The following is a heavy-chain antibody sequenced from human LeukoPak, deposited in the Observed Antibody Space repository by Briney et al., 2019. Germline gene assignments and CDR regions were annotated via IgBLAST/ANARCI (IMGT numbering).Heavy chain of an antibody. CDR1: GGTFSSYA. V-gene: IGHV1-2*06. CDR2: INPNSGGT. Sequence: ASVKVSCKASGGTFSSYAISWVRQAPGQGLEWMGRINPNSGGTNYAQKFQGRVTMTRDTSISTAYMELSRLRSDDTAVYYCARVSHTKKREGYCSGGSCGYYYYMDVWGKGTTVTVSS. J-gene: IGHJ6*03. D-gene: IGHD2-15*01. CDR3: ARVSHTKKREGYCSGGSCGYYYYMDV.